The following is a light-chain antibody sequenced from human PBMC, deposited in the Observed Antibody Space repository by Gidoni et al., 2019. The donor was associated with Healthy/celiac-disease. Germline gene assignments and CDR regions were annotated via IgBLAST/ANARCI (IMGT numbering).Light chain of an antibody. Sequence: PSTLAWCTGKGATVSCRARRSVSSNLAWYQQKPGQAPRLLIYGASTSATGIPGRFSGSGSGKEFTITISSLKSEDFAVYCCQQYNNWPRTFXGXTKVEIK. J-gene: IGKJ4*01. CDR3: QQYNNWPRT. V-gene: IGKV3D-15*01. CDR1: RSVSSN. CDR2: GAS.